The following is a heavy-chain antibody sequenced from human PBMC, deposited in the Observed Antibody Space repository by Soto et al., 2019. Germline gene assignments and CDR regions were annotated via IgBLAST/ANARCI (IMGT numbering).Heavy chain of an antibody. CDR2: IKQDGSEK. CDR3: ARAMTTSDYYYYYGMDV. J-gene: IGHJ6*02. D-gene: IGHD4-17*01. Sequence: GSLRLSCAASGFTFSSYWMSWVRQAPGKGLEWVANIKQDGSEKYYVDSVKGRFTISRDNAKNSLYLQMNSLRAEDTAVYYCARAMTTSDYYYYYGMDVWGQGTTVTVSS. V-gene: IGHV3-7*05. CDR1: GFTFSSYW.